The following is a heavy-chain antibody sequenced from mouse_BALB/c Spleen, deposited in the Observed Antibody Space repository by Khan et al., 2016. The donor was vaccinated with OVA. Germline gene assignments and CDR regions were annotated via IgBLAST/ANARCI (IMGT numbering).Heavy chain of an antibody. Sequence: QVQLKQSGPGLVAPSQSLSITCTVSGFSLTSYGVHWVRQPPGKGLEWLGVIWAGGSTNYNSALMSRLSLSQDNSKSKVFSKLNSLQTADTAMYYCARLEEMWGQGTTLTVSS. J-gene: IGHJ2*01. CDR2: IWAGGST. CDR3: ARLEEM. CDR1: GFSLTSYG. V-gene: IGHV2-9*02.